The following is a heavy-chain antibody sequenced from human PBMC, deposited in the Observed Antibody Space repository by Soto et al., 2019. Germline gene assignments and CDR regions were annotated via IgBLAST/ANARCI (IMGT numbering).Heavy chain of an antibody. CDR1: GYTFINYY. CDR3: AREKWLVRRNDPFDI. CDR2: ISPNGGST. V-gene: IGHV1-46*01. Sequence: ASVKVSCKASGYTFINYYMHWVRQAPGQGLEWMGIISPNGGSTTYAQKFQGRVTLTRDTSTNTVNMELSSLRSEDTAVYYCAREKWLVRRNDPFDIWGQGTMVTVSS. J-gene: IGHJ3*02. D-gene: IGHD6-19*01.